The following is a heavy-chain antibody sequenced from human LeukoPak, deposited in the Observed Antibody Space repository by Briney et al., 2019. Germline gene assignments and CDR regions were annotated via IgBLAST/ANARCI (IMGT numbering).Heavy chain of an antibody. CDR1: GGSISDYY. V-gene: IGHV4-59*01. D-gene: IGHD6-19*01. CDR2: IYYSGIT. J-gene: IGHJ4*02. Sequence: SETLSLTCTVSGGSISDYYWSWIRQPPGKGLEWIGYIYYSGITNYNPSLKTRVTISVDTSKNQFSLKLSSVTAADTAVYYCARQGWLDYYFDYWGQGTLVTVSS. CDR3: ARQGWLDYYFDY.